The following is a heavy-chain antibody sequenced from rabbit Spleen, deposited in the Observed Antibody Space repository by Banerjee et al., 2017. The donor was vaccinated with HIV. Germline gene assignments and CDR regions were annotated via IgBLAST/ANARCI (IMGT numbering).Heavy chain of an antibody. Sequence: QEQLVESGGGLVQPGGSLKLSCKASGFDFSNYGVSWVRQAPGKGPEFIACIYNGDDTTYYASWVNGRFTISKTSSTTLTLQMTSLTAADTATYFCARSTYGYDDYADLYYAAMDLWGPGTLVTVS. V-gene: IGHV1S47*01. CDR3: ARSTYGYDDYADLYYAAMDL. CDR1: GFDFSNYG. CDR2: IYNGDDTT. J-gene: IGHJ6*01. D-gene: IGHD6-1*01.